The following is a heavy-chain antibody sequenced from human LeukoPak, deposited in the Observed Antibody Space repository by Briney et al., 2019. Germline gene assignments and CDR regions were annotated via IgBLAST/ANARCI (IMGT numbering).Heavy chain of an antibody. V-gene: IGHV4-59*01. J-gene: IGHJ3*02. Sequence: SETLSLTCTVSGGSISSYYWSWIRQPPGKGREWIGYSYYSGSTNYNPSLKSRVTISVDTSKNQFSLKLSSVTAADTAVYYCARGVATRDSSGYYYDAFDIWGQGTMVTVSS. CDR2: SYYSGST. D-gene: IGHD3-22*01. CDR1: GGSISSYY. CDR3: ARGVATRDSSGYYYDAFDI.